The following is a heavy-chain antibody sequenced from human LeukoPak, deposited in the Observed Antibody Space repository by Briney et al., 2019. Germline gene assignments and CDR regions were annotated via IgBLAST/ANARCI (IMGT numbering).Heavy chain of an antibody. Sequence: GGSLRLSCAASGFTFSSYAMSWVRQAPGKGLEWVSAISGSGGSTYYADSVKGRFTISRDNSKNTLYQQMNSLRAEDTAVYYCAKSVDYYDSSGYLPPDAFDIWGQGTMVTVSS. D-gene: IGHD3-22*01. CDR2: ISGSGGST. V-gene: IGHV3-23*01. CDR3: AKSVDYYDSSGYLPPDAFDI. CDR1: GFTFSSYA. J-gene: IGHJ3*02.